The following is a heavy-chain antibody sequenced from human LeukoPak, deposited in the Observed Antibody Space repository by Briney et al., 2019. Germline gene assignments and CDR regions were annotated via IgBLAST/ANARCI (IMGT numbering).Heavy chain of an antibody. CDR2: INHSGST. Sequence: PSETLSLTCAVYGGSFSGYYWSWIRQPPGKGLEWIGEINHSGSTNYNPSLKSRVTISVDTSKNQFSLKLSSVTAADTAVYYCARVIRFREWLLLRSNYFDYWGQGTLVTVSS. J-gene: IGHJ4*02. CDR3: ARVIRFREWLLLRSNYFDY. D-gene: IGHD3-22*01. V-gene: IGHV4-34*01. CDR1: GGSFSGYY.